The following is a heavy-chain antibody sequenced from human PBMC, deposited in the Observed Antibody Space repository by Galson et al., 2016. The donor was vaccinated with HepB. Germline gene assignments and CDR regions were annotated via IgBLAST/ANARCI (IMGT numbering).Heavy chain of an antibody. J-gene: IGHJ6*02. Sequence: TLSLTCTVSDGSISSGTFYWSWIRQLPGKGLEWIGYIYYSGSTYYTPSLKSRVSMSVDASKNQFSLMLSSVTAADTAVYYCARGPSHLPSGRDSYSYSMDVWGQGTTVTVSS. CDR2: IYYSGST. D-gene: IGHD3-10*01. V-gene: IGHV4-31*03. CDR1: DGSISSGTFY. CDR3: ARGPSHLPSGRDSYSYSMDV.